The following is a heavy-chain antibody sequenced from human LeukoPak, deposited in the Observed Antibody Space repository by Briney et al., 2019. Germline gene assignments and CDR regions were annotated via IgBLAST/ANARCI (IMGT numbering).Heavy chain of an antibody. Sequence: SETLSLTCAVSGGSISSSNWWSWVRQPPGKGLEWIGEIYHSGSTNYNPSLKSRVTISVDKSKNQFSLKLSSVTAADRAVYYCARGGYYGLGSDFRFDPWGQGTLVTVSS. CDR3: ARGGYYGLGSDFRFDP. D-gene: IGHD3-10*01. J-gene: IGHJ5*02. CDR1: GGSISSSNW. CDR2: IYHSGST. V-gene: IGHV4-4*02.